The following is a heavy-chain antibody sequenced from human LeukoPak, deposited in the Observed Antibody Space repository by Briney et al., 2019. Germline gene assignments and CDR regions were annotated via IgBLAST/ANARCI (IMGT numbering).Heavy chain of an antibody. V-gene: IGHV3-7*01. Sequence: GGSLRLSCTVSGFTFSGHWMNWVRQAPGKGVEWVATIKYDGSEKAYVDSVEGRFTISRDNSKDSLFLQMDSLRAEDTAVYYCATRNIFEYWGQGTLVTVSS. CDR2: IKYDGSEK. J-gene: IGHJ4*02. CDR1: GFTFSGHW. CDR3: ATRNIFEY.